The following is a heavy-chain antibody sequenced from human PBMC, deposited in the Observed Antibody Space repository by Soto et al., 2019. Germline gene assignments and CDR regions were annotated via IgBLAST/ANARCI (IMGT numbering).Heavy chain of an antibody. D-gene: IGHD3-10*01. CDR1: GFSLTTGVG. CDR2: IYWNDEK. Sequence: GPTLVNPTQTLTLTCTFSGFSLTTGVGVGWIRQPPGKALEWLAIIYWNDEKLYNPSLKTRLTITKDTSKNQVVLTMTDMDPVDTATYYCAHRVNMARGPYNYFGPWGQGTLVTVSS. CDR3: AHRVNMARGPYNYFGP. J-gene: IGHJ5*02. V-gene: IGHV2-5*01.